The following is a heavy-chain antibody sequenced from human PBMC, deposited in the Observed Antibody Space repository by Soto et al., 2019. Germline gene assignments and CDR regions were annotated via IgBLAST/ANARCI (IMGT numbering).Heavy chain of an antibody. V-gene: IGHV3-53*01. CDR3: ARGVEHMDV. J-gene: IGHJ6*02. Sequence: GGSLRLSCAASGFIVSDKYMTWVRQAPGEGLEWVSSLYRGGSTFYADSVRGRFTISRDTSKNTLSLQMNSLRADDTGVYFCARGVEHMDVWGPGTTVTVSS. CDR1: GFIVSDKY. CDR2: LYRGGST.